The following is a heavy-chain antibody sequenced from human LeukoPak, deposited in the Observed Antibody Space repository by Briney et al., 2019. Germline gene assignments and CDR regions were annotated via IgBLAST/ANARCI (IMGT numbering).Heavy chain of an antibody. CDR2: IYYSGST. D-gene: IGHD5-12*01. J-gene: IGHJ4*02. CDR3: ARGGYEARSYYFDY. Sequence: SETLSLTCTVSGGSISSYYWSWIRQPPGKGLEWIGYIYYSGSTNYNPSLKSRVTISVDTSKNQFSLKLSSVTAADTAVYYCARGGYEARSYYFDYWGQGILVTVSS. V-gene: IGHV4-59*01. CDR1: GGSISSYY.